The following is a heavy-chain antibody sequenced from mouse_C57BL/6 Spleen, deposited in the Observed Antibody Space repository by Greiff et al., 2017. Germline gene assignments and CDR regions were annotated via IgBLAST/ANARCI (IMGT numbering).Heavy chain of an antibody. Sequence: QVQLQQPGAELVMPGASVKLSCKASGYTFTSYWMHWVKQRPGPGLEWIGEIDPSDSYTNYNQKFKGKSTLTVDKSSSTAYMQLSSLTSEDSAVYYCASGAAQAPFAYWGQGTLVTVSA. CDR3: ASGAAQAPFAY. CDR2: IDPSDSYT. CDR1: GYTFTSYW. D-gene: IGHD3-2*02. J-gene: IGHJ3*01. V-gene: IGHV1-69*01.